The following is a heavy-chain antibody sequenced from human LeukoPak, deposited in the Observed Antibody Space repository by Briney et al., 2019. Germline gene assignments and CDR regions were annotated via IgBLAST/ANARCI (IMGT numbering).Heavy chain of an antibody. Sequence: GGSLRLSCAASGFTFSSYGMHWVRQAPGKGLEWVAVIWYDGSNKYYADSVKGRFTISRDNSKNTLYLQMNSLRAEDTAVYYCAKVSGGGLYYDGMDVWGQGTTVTVSS. D-gene: IGHD1-14*01. CDR1: GFTFSSYG. CDR2: IWYDGSNK. CDR3: AKVSGGGLYYDGMDV. V-gene: IGHV3-33*06. J-gene: IGHJ6*02.